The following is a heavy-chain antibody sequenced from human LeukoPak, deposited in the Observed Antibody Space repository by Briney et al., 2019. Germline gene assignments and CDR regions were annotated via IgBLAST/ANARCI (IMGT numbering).Heavy chain of an antibody. CDR1: GFTFSDCS. CDR3: TRDAGTYNWLDP. CDR2: IDKKTKNYET. Sequence: PGGSLTLSCAASGFTFSDCSIHWVRQASGKGLEWVGPIDKKTKNYETAYAASVRGRFTISRDDSQNTAYLQMYSLETEDTALYYCTRDAGTYNWLDPWGQGTLVTVSS. J-gene: IGHJ5*02. V-gene: IGHV3-73*01. D-gene: IGHD1-26*01.